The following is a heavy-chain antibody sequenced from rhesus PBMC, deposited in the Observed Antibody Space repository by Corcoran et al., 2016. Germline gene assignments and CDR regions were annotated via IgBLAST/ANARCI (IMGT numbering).Heavy chain of an antibody. D-gene: IGHD6-13*01. CDR1: GGSISGGYG. J-gene: IGHJ4*01. CDR3: ARRPDSSCLDY. CDR2: IFGSIGST. Sequence: QVQLQESGPGLVKPSETLSLTCAVSGGSISGGYGWSWNRQPPGKGLEWIGHIFGSIGSTYYNPSLKSPVTISRDTSKNQFSLKLSSVTAADTAVYYCARRPDSSCLDYWGQGVLVTVSS. V-gene: IGHV4S7*01.